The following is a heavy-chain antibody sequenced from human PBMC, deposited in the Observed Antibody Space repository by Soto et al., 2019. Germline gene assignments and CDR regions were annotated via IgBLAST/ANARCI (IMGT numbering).Heavy chain of an antibody. J-gene: IGHJ4*02. V-gene: IGHV4-34*01. CDR3: ARGRTLITGTSLDY. D-gene: IGHD1-20*01. CDR2: INHRGST. Sequence: ETLSLTCAVYGGSFSGYYWTWIRQPPGKGLEWLGEINHRGSTNYKPSLRSRVTISVDTSKNQPSLKVSSVTAADTAVYYCARGRTLITGTSLDYWGQGTLVTVSS. CDR1: GGSFSGYY.